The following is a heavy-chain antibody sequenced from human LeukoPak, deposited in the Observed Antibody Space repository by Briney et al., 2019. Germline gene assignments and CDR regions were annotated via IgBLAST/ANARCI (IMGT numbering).Heavy chain of an antibody. V-gene: IGHV4-59*01. CDR1: GGSFSSYY. Sequence: PSETLSLTCAVYGGSFSSYYWGWIRQPPGKGLEWIGSIYYSGNTYYYPSLKSRVTISVDTSKNQFSLKLSSVTAADTAVYYCARFSGNKRGLDYWGQGTLVTVSS. D-gene: IGHD1-26*01. CDR2: IYYSGNT. CDR3: ARFSGNKRGLDY. J-gene: IGHJ4*02.